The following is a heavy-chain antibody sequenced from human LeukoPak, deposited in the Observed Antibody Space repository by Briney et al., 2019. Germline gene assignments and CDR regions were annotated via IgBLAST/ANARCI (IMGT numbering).Heavy chain of an antibody. V-gene: IGHV1-69*01. J-gene: IGHJ4*02. CDR2: IIPIFGTA. D-gene: IGHD3-22*01. Sequence: SVKVSCKASGGTFSSYAISWVRQAPGQGLEWMGGIIPIFGTANYAQKFQGRVTITADESTSKAYMELSSLRSEDTAVYYCARGYDSSADYFDYWGQGTLVTVSS. CDR1: GGTFSSYA. CDR3: ARGYDSSADYFDY.